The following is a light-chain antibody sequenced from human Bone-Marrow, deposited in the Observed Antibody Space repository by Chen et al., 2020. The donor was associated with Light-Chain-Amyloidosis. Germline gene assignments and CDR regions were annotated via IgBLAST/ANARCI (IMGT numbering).Light chain of an antibody. CDR1: DLPTKY. J-gene: IGLJ2*01. CDR3: QSADSNGTYEVI. V-gene: IGLV3-25*03. Sequence: SYELTQPPSVSVSPGQTARITCSGDDLPTKYAYWYQQKPGQAPVLVIHRDTERPSGISERFAGSSSGTTATLTISGVQAEDEADYQCQSADSNGTYEVIFGGGTKLTVL. CDR2: RDT.